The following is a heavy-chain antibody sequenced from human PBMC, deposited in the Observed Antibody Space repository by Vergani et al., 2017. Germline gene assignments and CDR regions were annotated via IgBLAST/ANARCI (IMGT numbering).Heavy chain of an antibody. Sequence: QLQLQESGPGLVKPSETLSLTCTVSGGSITYGAFYWGWIRQSPGKGLEWIGSIYYSGSTYYNPSLKSRVTISVDTSKNQFSLKLSSVTAADTAVYYCARQAGRGIAVAAYMDVWGKGTTVTVSS. D-gene: IGHD6-19*01. J-gene: IGHJ6*03. CDR1: GGSITYGAFY. V-gene: IGHV4-39*01. CDR2: IYYSGST. CDR3: ARQAGRGIAVAAYMDV.